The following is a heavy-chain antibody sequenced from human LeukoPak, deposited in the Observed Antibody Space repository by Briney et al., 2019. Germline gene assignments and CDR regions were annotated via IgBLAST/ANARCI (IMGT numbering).Heavy chain of an antibody. CDR3: ARTWLRFPFDY. Sequence: SETLSLTCTVSGGSISSSSYYWGWIRQPPGKGLEWIGEIYHSGSTNYNPSLKSRVTISVDTSKNQFSLKLSSVTAADTAVYYCARTWLRFPFDYWGQGTLVTVSS. J-gene: IGHJ4*02. CDR1: GGSISSSSYY. CDR2: IYHSGST. V-gene: IGHV4-39*07. D-gene: IGHD5-12*01.